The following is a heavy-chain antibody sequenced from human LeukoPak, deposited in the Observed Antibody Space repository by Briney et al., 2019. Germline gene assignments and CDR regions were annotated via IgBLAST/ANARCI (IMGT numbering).Heavy chain of an antibody. CDR2: IDPSDSYT. J-gene: IGHJ5*02. D-gene: IGHD7-27*01. CDR3: ARLGSNNYFDP. CDR1: GYSFTSYW. V-gene: IGHV5-10-1*01. Sequence: GESLKISCKASGYSFTSYWIGWVRQMPGKGLEWMGRIDPSDSYTNYSPSFQGHVTISADKSINTAYLQWSSLKASDTAMYYCARLGSNNYFDPWGQGTLVTVSS.